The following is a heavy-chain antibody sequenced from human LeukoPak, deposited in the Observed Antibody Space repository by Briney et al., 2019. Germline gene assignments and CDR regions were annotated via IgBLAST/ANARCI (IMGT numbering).Heavy chain of an antibody. V-gene: IGHV4-59*08. Sequence: PSETLSLTCTVSGGSISSYYWSWIRQPPGKGLEWIGDIYYSGSTNYNPSLKSRVTISVDTSKNQFSLKPSSVTAADTAVYYCARHDGQLGENYFDYWGQGTLVTVSS. D-gene: IGHD3-10*01. CDR3: ARHDGQLGENYFDY. CDR1: GGSISSYY. CDR2: IYYSGST. J-gene: IGHJ4*02.